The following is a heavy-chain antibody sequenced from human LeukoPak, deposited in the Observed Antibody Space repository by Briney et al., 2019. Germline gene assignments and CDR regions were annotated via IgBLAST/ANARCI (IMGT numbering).Heavy chain of an antibody. J-gene: IGHJ4*02. V-gene: IGHV4-34*01. CDR2: INHSGST. CDR1: GGSFSGYY. CDR3: ARGIQWLRRGGFDY. Sequence: PSETLSLTCAVYGGSFSGYYWSWIRQPPGKGLEWIGEINHSGSTNYNPSLKSRVTISVDTSKNQFSLKLSFVTAADTAVYYCARGIQWLRRGGFDYWGQGTLVTVSS. D-gene: IGHD5-12*01.